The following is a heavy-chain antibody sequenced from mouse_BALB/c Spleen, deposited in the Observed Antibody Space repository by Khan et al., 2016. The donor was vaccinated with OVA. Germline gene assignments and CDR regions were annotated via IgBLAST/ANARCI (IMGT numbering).Heavy chain of an antibody. CDR3: AKIYGSDCDN. CDR2: ISYSGNT. J-gene: IGHJ2*01. CDR1: GYSITSDYA. V-gene: IGHV3-2*02. Sequence: EVQLQESGPGLVKPSQSLSLTCTVTGYSITSDYAWNWIRQFPGNKLEWMGYISYSGNTKYNPSLKSRISITRDTSKNQFFLQVNSVTTEDTATYYGAKIYGSDCDNWGQGTTLTVSS. D-gene: IGHD1-1*01.